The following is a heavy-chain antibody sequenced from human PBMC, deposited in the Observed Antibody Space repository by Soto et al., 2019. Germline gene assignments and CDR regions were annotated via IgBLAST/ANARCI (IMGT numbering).Heavy chain of an antibody. CDR2: IYYSGST. CDR3: AREIAAAGTSFDYYYGMDV. Sequence: QVQLQESGPGLVKTSQTLSLTCTVSGGSISSGGYYWSWIRQHPGKGLEWIGYIYYSGSTYYNPSLKSRVTISVDTSKNQFSLKLSSVTAADTAVYYCAREIAAAGTSFDYYYGMDVWGQGTTVTVSS. CDR1: GGSISSGGYY. V-gene: IGHV4-31*03. J-gene: IGHJ6*02. D-gene: IGHD6-13*01.